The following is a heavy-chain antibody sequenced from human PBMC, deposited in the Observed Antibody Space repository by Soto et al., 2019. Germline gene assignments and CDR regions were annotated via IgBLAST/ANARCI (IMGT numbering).Heavy chain of an antibody. Sequence: SETLSLTCAVYGGSFSGYYWSWIRQPPGKGLEWIGEINHSGSTNYNPSLKSRVTISVDTSKNQSSLKLSSVTAADTAVYYCARSPLDYSNYYDYWGQGTLVTVSS. CDR3: ARSPLDYSNYYDY. V-gene: IGHV4-34*01. CDR2: INHSGST. J-gene: IGHJ4*02. D-gene: IGHD4-4*01. CDR1: GGSFSGYY.